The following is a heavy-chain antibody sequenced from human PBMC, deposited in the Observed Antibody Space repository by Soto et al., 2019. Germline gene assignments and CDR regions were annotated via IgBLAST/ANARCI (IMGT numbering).Heavy chain of an antibody. CDR3: ARGASSGWYVSFDS. CDR2: SIPILGIA. Sequence: QVQLVQSGAEVKKPGSSVKVSCKASGGTFSSYTISWVRQAPGQGLEWMGRSIPILGIANYAQKFQGRVTVTADKSTSTAYLELSSLRAADTAVSYCARGASSGWYVSFDSWGQGTLVTVSA. D-gene: IGHD6-19*01. J-gene: IGHJ4*02. V-gene: IGHV1-69*02. CDR1: GGTFSSYT.